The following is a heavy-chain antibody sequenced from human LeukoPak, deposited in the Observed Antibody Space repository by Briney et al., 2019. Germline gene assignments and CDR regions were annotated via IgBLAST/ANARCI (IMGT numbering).Heavy chain of an antibody. J-gene: IGHJ4*02. D-gene: IGHD5-24*01. CDR2: ISGSGGST. V-gene: IGHV3-23*01. CDR3: ASDRRDGYEGRAYFDC. CDR1: GFTFSSYA. Sequence: GGSLRLSCAASGFTFSSYAMSWVRQAPGKGLEWVSAISGSGGSTYYADSVKGRFTISRDNSKNTLYLQMNSLRAEDTAVYYCASDRRDGYEGRAYFDCWGQGTLVTVSS.